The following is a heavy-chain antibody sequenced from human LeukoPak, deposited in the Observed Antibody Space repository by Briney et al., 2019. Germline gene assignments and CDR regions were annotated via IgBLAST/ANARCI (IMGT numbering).Heavy chain of an antibody. D-gene: IGHD5-12*01. CDR2: IYYSGST. J-gene: IGHJ4*02. CDR3: ARRWLLGPVDY. Sequence: PSETLSLTCTVSGGSISSISYYWGWIRQPPGKGLEWIGSIYYSGSTYYNPSLKSRVTISVDTSKNQFSLKLSSVTAADTAVYYCARRWLLGPVDYWGQGTLVTVSS. CDR1: GGSISSISYY. V-gene: IGHV4-39*01.